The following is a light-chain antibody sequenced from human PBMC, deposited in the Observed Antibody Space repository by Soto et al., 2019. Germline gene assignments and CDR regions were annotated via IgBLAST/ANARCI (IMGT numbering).Light chain of an antibody. CDR2: DVT. CDR3: VAGDEDVNGPFYV. Sequence: QSVLTQPRSVSGSPGQSVTISCTGSYSDVGTFYFVSWYQQYPGKGPKLIIYDVTERPSGVPDRFSGSKSGNTASLTISGLQAEDEADYYCVAGDEDVNGPFYVFGTGTNVTAL. V-gene: IGLV2-11*01. CDR1: YSDVGTFYF. J-gene: IGLJ1*01.